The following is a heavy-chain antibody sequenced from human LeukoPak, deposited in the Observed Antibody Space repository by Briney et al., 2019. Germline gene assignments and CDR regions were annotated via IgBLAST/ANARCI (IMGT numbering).Heavy chain of an antibody. CDR1: GGSISSYY. CDR3: ARASSGWFWGVYFDY. J-gene: IGHJ4*02. CDR2: IYYSGST. D-gene: IGHD6-19*01. Sequence: SETLSLTCTVSGGSISSYYWSWIRQPPGKGLEWIGYIYYSGSTNYNPSLKSRVTISVETSKNRFSLKLNSVTATDTAVYYCARASSGWFWGVYFDYWGQGTLVTVSS. V-gene: IGHV4-59*01.